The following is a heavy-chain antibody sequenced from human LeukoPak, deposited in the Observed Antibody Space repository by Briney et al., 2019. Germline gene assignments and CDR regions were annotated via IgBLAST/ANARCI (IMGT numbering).Heavy chain of an antibody. CDR2: ISSSSSYI. Sequence: GGSLRLSCAASGFTFSNYSMNWVRQAPGKGLEWVSSISSSSSYIFYADSVKGRFTISRDNAKNSLYLQMNSLRAEDTAVYYCARFSLVVGAMGYYFDYWGQGTQVTVSS. J-gene: IGHJ4*02. CDR1: GFTFSNYS. V-gene: IGHV3-21*06. D-gene: IGHD1-26*01. CDR3: ARFSLVVGAMGYYFDY.